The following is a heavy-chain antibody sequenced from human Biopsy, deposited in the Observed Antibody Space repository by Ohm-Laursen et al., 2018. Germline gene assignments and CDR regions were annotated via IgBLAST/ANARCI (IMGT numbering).Heavy chain of an antibody. Sequence: SLRLSCSASGVTLSGYAMNWVRQAPGKGLEWVSSVTTTSSYIYYADSVRGRFTVSRDNAQNSMYLQMNSLRADDTAVYYCATDDYSGDSAYWGQGTLVTVSS. J-gene: IGHJ4*02. CDR2: VTTTSSYI. CDR3: ATDDYSGDSAY. D-gene: IGHD4-23*01. CDR1: GVTLSGYA. V-gene: IGHV3-21*01.